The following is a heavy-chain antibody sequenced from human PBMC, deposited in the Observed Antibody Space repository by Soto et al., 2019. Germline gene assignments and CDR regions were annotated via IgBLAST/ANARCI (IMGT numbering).Heavy chain of an antibody. J-gene: IGHJ4*03. CDR2: INAGNGDT. CDR3: ARAYNYYDSSGYYSGYFDC. V-gene: IGHV1-3*01. Sequence: ASVKVSCKASGYTFTTFTMHWVRQAPGQGLEWMGWINAGNGDTKYSQKLQGRVTIARDTAASTAYMELSSLRSEDTAVYYCARAYNYYDSSGYYSGYFDCWG. CDR1: GYTFTTFT. D-gene: IGHD3-22*01.